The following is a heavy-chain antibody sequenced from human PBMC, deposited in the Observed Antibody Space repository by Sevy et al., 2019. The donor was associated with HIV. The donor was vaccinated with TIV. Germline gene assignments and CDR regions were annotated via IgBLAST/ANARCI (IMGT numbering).Heavy chain of an antibody. Sequence: GGSLRLSCAASEFTFSSYAMSWVRQAPGKGLEWVSSISGSGRYTYYADSVEGRFTISRDNSKNTLYLQMNSLRAEDTAVYYCARDKLGISSWGQGTLVTVSS. CDR1: EFTFSSYA. D-gene: IGHD7-27*01. CDR3: ARDKLGISS. J-gene: IGHJ4*02. V-gene: IGHV3-23*01. CDR2: ISGSGRYT.